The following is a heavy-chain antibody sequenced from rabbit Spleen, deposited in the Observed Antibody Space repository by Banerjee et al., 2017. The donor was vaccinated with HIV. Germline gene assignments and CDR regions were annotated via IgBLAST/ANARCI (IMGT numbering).Heavy chain of an antibody. D-gene: IGHD1-1*01. CDR3: ARDTSSSFSSYGMDL. CDR1: GVSFSTSSY. J-gene: IGHJ6*01. V-gene: IGHV1S40*01. Sequence: QSLEESGGDLVKPGASLTLTCTASGVSFSTSSYMCWVRQAPGEGLEWIGCIDTGSSGFTYYATWAKGRFTCSKASSTTVTLQMTRLTAADTATYFCARDTSSSFSSYGMDLWGPGTLVTVS. CDR2: IDTGSSGFT.